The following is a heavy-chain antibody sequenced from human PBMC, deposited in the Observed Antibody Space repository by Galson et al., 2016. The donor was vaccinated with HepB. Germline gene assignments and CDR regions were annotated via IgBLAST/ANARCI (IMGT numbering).Heavy chain of an antibody. D-gene: IGHD3-16*01. CDR3: ARDRGGAMDV. Sequence: SLRLSCAASGMTFRTEGMHWVRQAPGEGLEWLAVISYNERVDNYADSVKGRFTIARDNSKNTVFLQMTSLRLEDTAMYYCARDRGGAMDVWGKGTAVTVSS. J-gene: IGHJ6*04. CDR2: ISYNERVD. V-gene: IGHV3-30*03. CDR1: GMTFRTEG.